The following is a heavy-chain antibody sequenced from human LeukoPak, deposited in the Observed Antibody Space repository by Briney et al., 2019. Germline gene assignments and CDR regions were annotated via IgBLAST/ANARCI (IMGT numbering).Heavy chain of an antibody. V-gene: IGHV3-13*01. CDR2: IGTAGDT. CDR1: GFTLSNFA. J-gene: IGHJ4*02. Sequence: GGSLRLSCAASGFTLSNFAMHWVRQATGKGLEWVSAIGTAGDTFYPGSVKGRFTISRENAKNSLYLQMNSLRAEDTAVYYCVRQMTPHGNFDYWGQGTLVTVSS. D-gene: IGHD1-26*01. CDR3: VRQMTPHGNFDY.